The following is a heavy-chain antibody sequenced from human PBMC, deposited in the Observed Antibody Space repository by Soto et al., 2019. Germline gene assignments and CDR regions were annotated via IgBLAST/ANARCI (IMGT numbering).Heavy chain of an antibody. CDR1: GFTFSSYA. CDR3: SNNLHHYSGFGPPFYPYSYRMDV. Sequence: PVGSLRLSCAASGFTFSSYAMSWVRQAPGKGLEWVSAISGSGGSTYYADSVKGRFTISRDNTKNTLYLQMNSLRAEDKAVYYDSNNLHHYSGFGPPFYPYSYRMDVWGQGTTVTVSS. CDR2: ISGSGGST. D-gene: IGHD6-19*01. J-gene: IGHJ6*02. V-gene: IGHV3-23*01.